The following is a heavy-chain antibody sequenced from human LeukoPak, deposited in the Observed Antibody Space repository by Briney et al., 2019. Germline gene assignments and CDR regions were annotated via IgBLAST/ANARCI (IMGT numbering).Heavy chain of an antibody. CDR3: ARRYSSGWFPFDY. D-gene: IGHD6-19*01. V-gene: IGHV1-2*02. J-gene: IGHJ4*02. CDR1: GYTFTGYY. Sequence: WASVKVSCKASGYTFTGYYMHWVRQAPGQGLEWMGWINPNSGGTNYAQKFQGRVTMTRDTSISTAYMELSRLRSDDTPVYYCARRYSSGWFPFDYWGQGTLVTVSS. CDR2: INPNSGGT.